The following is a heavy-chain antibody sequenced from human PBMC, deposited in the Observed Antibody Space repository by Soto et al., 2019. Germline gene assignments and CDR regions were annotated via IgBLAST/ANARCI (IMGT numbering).Heavy chain of an antibody. V-gene: IGHV3-30*18. CDR3: AKEWVYDTSGWSFDY. J-gene: IGHJ4*02. Sequence: VAVISDDGSNKYYADSLKGRFTISRYNSKNTLYLQMNSLRAEDTAVYYCAKEWVYDTSGWSFDYWGQGTLVTVSS. CDR2: ISDDGSNK. D-gene: IGHD3-22*01.